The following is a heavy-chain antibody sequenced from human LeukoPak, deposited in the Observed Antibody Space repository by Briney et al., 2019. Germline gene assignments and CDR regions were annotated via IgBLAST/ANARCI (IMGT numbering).Heavy chain of an antibody. Sequence: ASVKVSCKASGYTFTGYYMHWVRQAPGQGLEWMGWINPNSGGTNYAQKFQGRVTMTRDTSISTAYMELSRLRSDDTAVYYCARAIKASYTAMVRAHDAFDIWGQGTMVTVSS. CDR2: INPNSGGT. CDR3: ARAIKASYTAMVRAHDAFDI. CDR1: GYTFTGYY. D-gene: IGHD5-18*01. V-gene: IGHV1-2*02. J-gene: IGHJ3*02.